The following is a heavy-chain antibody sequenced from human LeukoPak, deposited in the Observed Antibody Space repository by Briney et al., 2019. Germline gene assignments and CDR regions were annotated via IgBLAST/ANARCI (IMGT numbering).Heavy chain of an antibody. Sequence: ASVKVSCMASGYTFTGDGISWVRQAPGQGLEWMGWISAYNGNTNYAQKLQGRVTMTTDTSTSTAYMELRSLRSDDTAVYYCARDDYDSSGYYYPYYFDYWGQGTLVTVSS. CDR2: ISAYNGNT. D-gene: IGHD3-22*01. J-gene: IGHJ4*02. CDR1: GYTFTGDG. CDR3: ARDDYDSSGYYYPYYFDY. V-gene: IGHV1-18*01.